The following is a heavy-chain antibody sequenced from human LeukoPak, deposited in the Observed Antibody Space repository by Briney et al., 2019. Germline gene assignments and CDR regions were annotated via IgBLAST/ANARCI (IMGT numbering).Heavy chain of an antibody. CDR3: AKDHWFGEGYYFDY. D-gene: IGHD3-10*01. CDR2: IRYDGSNK. V-gene: IGHV3-30*02. J-gene: IGHJ4*02. CDR1: GFTFSSYS. Sequence: QTGGSLRLSCAASGFTFSSYSMNWFRQAPGKGLEWVAFIRYDGSNKYYADSVKGRVTISSHNSKNTLYLQMNSLRAEDTAVYYCAKDHWFGEGYYFDYWGQGTLVSVSS.